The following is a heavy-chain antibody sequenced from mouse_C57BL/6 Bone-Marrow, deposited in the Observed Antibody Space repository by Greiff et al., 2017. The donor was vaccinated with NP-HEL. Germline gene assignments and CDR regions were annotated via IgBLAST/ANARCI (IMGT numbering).Heavy chain of an antibody. J-gene: IGHJ1*03. Sequence: VQLQQSGAELVKPGASVKLSCKASGYTFTSYWMHWVKQRPGRGLEWIGRIGPNSGGTKYNEKFKSKATLTVDKPSSTAYMQLSSLTSEDSAVYYCARKGGLRRDWYFDVWGTGTTVTVSS. CDR3: ARKGGLRRDWYFDV. V-gene: IGHV1-72*01. D-gene: IGHD2-4*01. CDR2: IGPNSGGT. CDR1: GYTFTSYW.